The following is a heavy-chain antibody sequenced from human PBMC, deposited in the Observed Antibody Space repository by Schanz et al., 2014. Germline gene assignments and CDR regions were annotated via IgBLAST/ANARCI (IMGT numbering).Heavy chain of an antibody. J-gene: IGHJ6*02. Sequence: QVLLVQSGAEVKQPGASVKVSCEASGYTFTNYYIHWVRQAPGQGLEWMGIINPSGGSTTYAQKFQGRVTMTSDTSTSTVYMELSSLRSEDTAVYYCARNYGGHSEESDRYGMDVWGQGTTVTVSS. CDR1: GYTFTNYY. D-gene: IGHD4-17*01. CDR2: INPSGGST. V-gene: IGHV1-46*01. CDR3: ARNYGGHSEESDRYGMDV.